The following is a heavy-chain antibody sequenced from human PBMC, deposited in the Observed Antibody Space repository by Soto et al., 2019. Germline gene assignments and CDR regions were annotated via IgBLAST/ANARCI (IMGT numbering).Heavy chain of an antibody. V-gene: IGHV3-74*01. J-gene: IGHJ4*02. CDR3: ARAHENSYGYFDY. CDR1: VFTFSSFW. D-gene: IGHD5-18*01. CDR2: INSDGSRT. Sequence: GGSLRLACASSVFTFSSFWMHWVRQTPGKGLVWVSRINSDGSRTTYADSVKGRFTISSDNAKNTLYLQMNSLRAEDTALYYCARAHENSYGYFDYWGQGALVTVSS.